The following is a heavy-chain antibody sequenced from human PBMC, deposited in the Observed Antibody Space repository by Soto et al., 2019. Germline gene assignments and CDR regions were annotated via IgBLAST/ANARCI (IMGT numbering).Heavy chain of an antibody. CDR2: IYYSGST. Sequence: PSETLSLTCTVSGVSISSGGYFWSWIRQLPGKGLEWIGYIYYSGSTYYNPSLKSRVSISVEASMNQISLRLSSVTVADTAVYYCARNDYDSSPYLSRRQHALDIWGQGTMVTVSS. V-gene: IGHV4-31*03. J-gene: IGHJ3*02. CDR1: GVSISSGGYF. CDR3: ARNDYDSSPYLSRRQHALDI. D-gene: IGHD3-22*01.